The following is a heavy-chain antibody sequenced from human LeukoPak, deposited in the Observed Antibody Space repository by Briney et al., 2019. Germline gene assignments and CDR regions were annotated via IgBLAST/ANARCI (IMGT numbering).Heavy chain of an antibody. V-gene: IGHV3-30*02. CDR2: IRYDGSNK. CDR1: GFTFSSYG. CDR3: ARDGGSAMPFDY. D-gene: IGHD2-2*01. J-gene: IGHJ4*02. Sequence: PGGSLRLPCAASGFTFSSYGMHWVRQAPGKGLEWVAFIRYDGSNKYYADSVKGRFTISRDNSKNTLYLQMNSLGAEDTAVYYCARDGGSAMPFDYWGQGTLVTVSS.